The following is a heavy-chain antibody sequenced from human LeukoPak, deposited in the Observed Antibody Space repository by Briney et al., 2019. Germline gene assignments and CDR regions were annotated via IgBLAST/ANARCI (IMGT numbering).Heavy chain of an antibody. CDR3: AREDTALVIAY. CDR1: GFTFSSYG. J-gene: IGHJ4*02. Sequence: GGSLRLSCAASGFTFSSYGMHWVRQAPGKGLEWVAIMWYDGSNKYYTDSVRGRFTISRDNSKNTLYLQMNSLRVEDTAVYYCAREDTALVIAYWGQGTLVTVSS. V-gene: IGHV3-33*01. CDR2: MWYDGSNK. D-gene: IGHD5-18*01.